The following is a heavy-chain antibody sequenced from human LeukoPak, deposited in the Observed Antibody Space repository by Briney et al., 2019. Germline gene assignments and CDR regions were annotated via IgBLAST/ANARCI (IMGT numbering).Heavy chain of an antibody. D-gene: IGHD2-2*01. CDR3: ARDQRYCSSSSCPWEPFDY. V-gene: IGHV3-33*01. J-gene: IGHJ4*02. CDR2: IWFDGSNK. Sequence: PGGSLRLSCAASGFTFSSYGMHWVRQAPGKGLEWVAVIWFDGSNKYYVDSVKGRFTISRDNAKNSLYLQMNSLRAEDTAVYYCARDQRYCSSSSCPWEPFDYWGQGILVTVSS. CDR1: GFTFSSYG.